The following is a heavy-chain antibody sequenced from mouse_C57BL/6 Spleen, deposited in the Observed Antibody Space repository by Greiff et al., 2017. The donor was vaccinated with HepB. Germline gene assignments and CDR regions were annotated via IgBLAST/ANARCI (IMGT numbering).Heavy chain of an antibody. V-gene: IGHV1-26*01. Sequence: VQLQQSGPELVKPGASVKISCKASGYTFTDYYMNWVKQSPGKSLEWIGDINPNNGGTSYNQKFKGKATLTVDKSSSTAYMELRSLTSEDSAVYYCARGNDGDYGDFDDWGQGTTLTVAS. CDR1: GYTFTDYY. CDR3: ARGNDGDYGDFDD. CDR2: INPNNGGT. J-gene: IGHJ2*01. D-gene: IGHD2-3*01.